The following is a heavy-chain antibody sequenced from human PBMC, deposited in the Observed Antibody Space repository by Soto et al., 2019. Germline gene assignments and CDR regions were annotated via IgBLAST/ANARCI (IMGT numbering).Heavy chain of an antibody. CDR1: GFTFSNYA. D-gene: IGHD6-6*01. CDR3: ARTIAALYYYGMDV. Sequence: GSLRLSCAASGFTFSNYALHWVRQAPGKGLEWVALISYDGNNKDHADSVKGRFTISRDTSRNTLYLQMNSLRAEGTAVYYCARTIAALYYYGMDVWGQGTTVTVSS. CDR2: ISYDGNNK. J-gene: IGHJ6*02. V-gene: IGHV3-30-3*01.